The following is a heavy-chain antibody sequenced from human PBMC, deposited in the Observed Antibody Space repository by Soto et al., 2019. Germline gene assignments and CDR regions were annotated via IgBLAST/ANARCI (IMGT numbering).Heavy chain of an antibody. V-gene: IGHV3-74*01. CDR3: ARDPYDTSGSYLFDY. CDR2: INSDGSGT. J-gene: IGHJ4*02. Sequence: EVHLVQSGGGLVQRGGSLRLSCAASGFTFSTYWMHWVRQAPGKGLVWVSRINSDGSGTSYVDSVEGRFTISRDNAKNTLYLQINSLRAEDTAVYYCARDPYDTSGSYLFDYWGQGTLVTVTS. D-gene: IGHD3-22*01. CDR1: GFTFSTYW.